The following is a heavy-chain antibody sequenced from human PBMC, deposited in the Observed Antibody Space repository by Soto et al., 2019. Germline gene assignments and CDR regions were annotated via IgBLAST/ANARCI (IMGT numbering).Heavy chain of an antibody. J-gene: IGHJ4*02. CDR3: ARVHLFGSSCDY. Sequence: GGSLRLSCAASGFTFSDYYMSWIRQAPGKGLEWVSYISSSGSTIYYADSVKGRFTISRDNAKNSLYLKMNSLRAEDTTVYYCARVHLFGSSCDYWGQGTLVTVSS. CDR1: GFTFSDYY. CDR2: ISSSGSTI. D-gene: IGHD3-10*02. V-gene: IGHV3-11*01.